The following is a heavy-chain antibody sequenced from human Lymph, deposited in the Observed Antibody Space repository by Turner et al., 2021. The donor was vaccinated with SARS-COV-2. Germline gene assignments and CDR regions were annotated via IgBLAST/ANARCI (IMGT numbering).Heavy chain of an antibody. CDR1: GFTFSSYR. D-gene: IGHD6-13*01. Sequence: VPLVKSGGGLVQPWWSLRLSCAASGFTFSSYRMHWVRQAPGKGLEWVAFIWYDGSNKYYADSVKGRFTISRDNSKNTLYLQMNSLRAEDTAVYYCARGSAGGDVWGQGTTVTVSS. CDR2: IWYDGSNK. J-gene: IGHJ6*02. V-gene: IGHV3-33*01. CDR3: ARGSAGGDV.